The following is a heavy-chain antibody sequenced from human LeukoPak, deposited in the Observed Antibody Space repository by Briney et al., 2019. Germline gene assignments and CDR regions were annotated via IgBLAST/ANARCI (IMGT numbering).Heavy chain of an antibody. CDR2: INPNSGGT. V-gene: IGHV1-2*02. Sequence: ASVKVSFKASGYTFTGYYMHWVRQAPGQGLEWMGWINPNSGGTNYAQKFQGRVTMTRDTSISTAYMELSRLRSDDTAVYYCARDLVVVVPAAIVQDAFDIWGQGTMVTVSS. CDR3: ARDLVVVVPAAIVQDAFDI. J-gene: IGHJ3*02. D-gene: IGHD2-2*01. CDR1: GYTFTGYY.